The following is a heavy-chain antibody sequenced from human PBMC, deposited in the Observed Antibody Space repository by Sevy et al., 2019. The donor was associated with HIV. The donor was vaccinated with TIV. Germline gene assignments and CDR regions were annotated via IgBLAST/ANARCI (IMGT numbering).Heavy chain of an antibody. D-gene: IGHD1-26*01. Sequence: GGSLRLSCAASGFTFSDYYMTWIRQAPGKGLEWVSHISTSGTTIYYADSVKGRFIISRDNAKNSLYLQMNSLGAEDTALYYCAREYLNTRWHNYYYYGMDVWGQGTTVTVSS. J-gene: IGHJ6*02. CDR3: AREYLNTRWHNYYYYGMDV. CDR1: GFTFSDYY. V-gene: IGHV3-11*04. CDR2: ISTSGTTI.